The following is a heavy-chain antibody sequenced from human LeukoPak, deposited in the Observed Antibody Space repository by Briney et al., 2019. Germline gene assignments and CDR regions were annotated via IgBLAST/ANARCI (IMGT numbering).Heavy chain of an antibody. J-gene: IGHJ4*02. V-gene: IGHV1-2*02. CDR3: ARGRGGYGYNYYY. CDR2: INPNSGVT. D-gene: IGHD5-24*01. CDR1: GYSFTGYY. Sequence: ASVKVSCKASGYSFTGYYMHWVRQAPGQGLEWMGWINPNSGVTDYAQKFQGRVTMTRDTSTSTAYVEVSRLRSDDTAVYYCARGRGGYGYNYYYWGQGTLVTVSS.